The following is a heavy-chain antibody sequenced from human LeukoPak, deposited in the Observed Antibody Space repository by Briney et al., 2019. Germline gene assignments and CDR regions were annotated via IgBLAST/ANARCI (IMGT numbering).Heavy chain of an antibody. CDR1: GFSFSSYS. D-gene: IGHD6-13*01. CDR3: ARVAEAAAFDS. V-gene: IGHV3-21*06. CDR2: ISRNIRYI. Sequence: GGSLRLSCGASGFSFSSYSMNWVRQAPGKGLEWVSSISRNIRYIYNADSMRGRFTISRDNAKNSLYLQMNSLKPEDTAVYYCARVAEAAAFDSWGQGTLVTVSS. J-gene: IGHJ4*02.